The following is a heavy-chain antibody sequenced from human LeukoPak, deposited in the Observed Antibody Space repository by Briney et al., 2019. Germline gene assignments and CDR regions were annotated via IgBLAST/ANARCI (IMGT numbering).Heavy chain of an antibody. CDR1: GYGFTGYY. J-gene: IGHJ4*02. Sequence: ASVKVSCKASGYGFTGYYMHWVRQAPGQGLEWMGWINPNSGSTDYAQKFQGRVTMTRDTSITTAYMELSRLRSDDTAVYYCLRQDSGYDFWGQGTLVTVSS. D-gene: IGHD5-12*01. CDR3: LRQDSGYDF. V-gene: IGHV1-2*02. CDR2: INPNSGST.